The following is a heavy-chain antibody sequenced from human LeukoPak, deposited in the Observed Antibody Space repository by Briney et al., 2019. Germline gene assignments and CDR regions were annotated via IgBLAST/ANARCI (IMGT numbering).Heavy chain of an antibody. Sequence: SETLSLTCTVSGYSISSGYFWGWIRQPPGKGLEWIGSIYHSESTSYNPSLKSRLTISVDTSKNQFSLKLNFVTAADTAMYYCARMFRSSWYINWFDPWGQGTLVTVSS. CDR2: IYHSEST. J-gene: IGHJ5*02. V-gene: IGHV4-38-2*02. D-gene: IGHD6-13*01. CDR1: GYSISSGYF. CDR3: ARMFRSSWYINWFDP.